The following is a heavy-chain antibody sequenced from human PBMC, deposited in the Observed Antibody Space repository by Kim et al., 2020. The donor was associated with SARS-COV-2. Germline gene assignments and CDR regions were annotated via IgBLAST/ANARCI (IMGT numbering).Heavy chain of an antibody. V-gene: IGHV1-3*01. D-gene: IGHD3-10*01. Sequence: ASVKVSCKASGYTFTSYAMHWVRQAPGQRLEWMGWINAGNGNTKYSQKFQGRVTITRDTSASTAYMELSSLRSEDTAVYYCARDGDAMVRGVIILYNWFDPWGQGTLVTVSS. CDR2: INAGNGNT. CDR3: ARDGDAMVRGVIILYNWFDP. J-gene: IGHJ5*02. CDR1: GYTFTSYA.